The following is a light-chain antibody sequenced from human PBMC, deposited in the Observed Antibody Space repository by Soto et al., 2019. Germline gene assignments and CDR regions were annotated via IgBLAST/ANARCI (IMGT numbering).Light chain of an antibody. CDR1: QSVSSR. Sequence: EIVFTHSPGXXSXXXXEXXXLXXSTSQSVSSRLAWYQQRPGQAPRLLISGASSRATGIPDRFSGSGSGTDFTLTISRLEPEDFALYYCQHYAHNSPITFGQGTRLEIK. CDR2: GAS. CDR3: QHYAHNSPIT. J-gene: IGKJ5*01. V-gene: IGKV3-20*01.